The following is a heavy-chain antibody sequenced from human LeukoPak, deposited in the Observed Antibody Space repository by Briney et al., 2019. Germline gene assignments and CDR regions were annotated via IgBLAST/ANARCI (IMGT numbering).Heavy chain of an antibody. J-gene: IGHJ4*02. CDR3: ARGSSIAARGTTFNY. Sequence: ASVKVSCKASGYTFTGYYMHWVRQAPGQGLEWMGWINPNSGGTNYAQKFQGRATMTRDTSISTAYMELSRLRSDDTAVYYCARGSSIAARGTTFNYWGQGTLVTVSS. D-gene: IGHD6-6*01. V-gene: IGHV1-2*02. CDR2: INPNSGGT. CDR1: GYTFTGYY.